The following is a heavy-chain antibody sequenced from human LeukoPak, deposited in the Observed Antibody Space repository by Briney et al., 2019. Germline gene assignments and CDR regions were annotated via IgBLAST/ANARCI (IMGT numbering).Heavy chain of an antibody. J-gene: IGHJ4*02. V-gene: IGHV1-18*01. CDR2: MSDYNGNP. Sequence: ASVKVSCKASGYTFSSYGISWVRQAPGQGLEWMGWMSDYNGNPDYAQNLRGRLIMTTDTSTSTAYMELRSLRSDDTAVYYCARDSVDGSGTYYNDSPDYWGQGTLVTVSS. CDR3: ARDSVDGSGTYYNDSPDY. D-gene: IGHD3-10*01. CDR1: GYTFSSYG.